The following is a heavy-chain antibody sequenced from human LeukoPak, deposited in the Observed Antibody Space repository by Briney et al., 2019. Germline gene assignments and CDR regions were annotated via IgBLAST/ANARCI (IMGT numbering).Heavy chain of an antibody. J-gene: IGHJ4*02. CDR2: IDPSDSYI. Sequence: EESLKISCKGSGYSFANYWTSWVRQMPGKGLEWMGRIDPSDSYIKYSPSFQGHVSISADKAISTAYLQWSSLKASDTAMYYCARQDYGSGLNTRYRGQGTLVTVSS. V-gene: IGHV5-10-1*01. CDR3: ARQDYGSGLNTRY. CDR1: GYSFANYW. D-gene: IGHD3-10*01.